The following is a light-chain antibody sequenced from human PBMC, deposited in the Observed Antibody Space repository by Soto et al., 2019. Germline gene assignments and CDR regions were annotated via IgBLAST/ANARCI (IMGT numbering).Light chain of an antibody. CDR3: QQYGSTPGYT. J-gene: IGKJ2*01. CDR2: GAS. V-gene: IGKV3-20*01. CDR1: QSVSSGY. Sequence: EIVLTQSPGTLSLSPGERATLSCRASQSVSSGYLAWYQQKPGQAPRLLIYGASSRATGIPDRFSGSGSATDFTLTISRLEPEDFAVYYCQQYGSTPGYTFGQGTKLEIK.